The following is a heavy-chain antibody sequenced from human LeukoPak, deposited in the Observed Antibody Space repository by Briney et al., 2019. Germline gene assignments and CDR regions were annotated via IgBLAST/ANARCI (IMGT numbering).Heavy chain of an antibody. Sequence: SETLSLPCTVSGGSISSYYWSWIRQPPGKGLEWIGYVYYSGSTSYNPSLKSRVTISVDTSKNQFSLKLTSVTATDTAVYYCARMTGYPYYFDYWGQGTLVTVSS. D-gene: IGHD3-9*01. V-gene: IGHV4-59*08. CDR2: VYYSGST. J-gene: IGHJ4*02. CDR1: GGSISSYY. CDR3: ARMTGYPYYFDY.